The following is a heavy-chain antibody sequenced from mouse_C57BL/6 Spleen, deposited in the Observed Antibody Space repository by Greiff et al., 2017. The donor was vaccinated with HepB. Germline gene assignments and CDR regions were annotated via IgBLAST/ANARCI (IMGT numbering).Heavy chain of an antibody. Sequence: EVQLQQSGPELVKPGASVKISCKASGYTFTDYYMNWVKQSHGKSLEWIGDINPNNGGTSYNQKFKGKATLTVDKSSSTAYMELRSLTSEDSAVYYCARGAYDGYAYWGQGTLVTVSA. D-gene: IGHD2-3*01. J-gene: IGHJ3*01. CDR3: ARGAYDGYAY. CDR2: INPNNGGT. CDR1: GYTFTDYY. V-gene: IGHV1-26*01.